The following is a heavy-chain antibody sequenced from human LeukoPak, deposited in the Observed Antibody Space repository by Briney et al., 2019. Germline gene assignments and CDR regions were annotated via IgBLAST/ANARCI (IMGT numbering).Heavy chain of an antibody. CDR1: GLVFSTSA. Sequence: GGSLRLSCAASGLVFSTSAMSWVRQAPGKGLQWVSSITGSGGSTHYADSVKGRFTISRDNSENTLYLQMHSLTVDDTAISSCAKAQGHDSAPSGSATQFYWGPGAMVTVSS. J-gene: IGHJ4*02. CDR2: ITGSGGST. D-gene: IGHD1-1*01. CDR3: AKAQGHDSAPSGSATQFY. V-gene: IGHV3-23*01.